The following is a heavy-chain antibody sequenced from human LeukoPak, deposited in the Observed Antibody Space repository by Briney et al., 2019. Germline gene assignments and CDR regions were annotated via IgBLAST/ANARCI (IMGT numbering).Heavy chain of an antibody. Sequence: GGSLRLSCAASGFXFDDYGMSWVRQAPGKGLEWVSGINWSGGRTGYADSLKGRFTISRDNAKNTLYLQMSSLRDEDTALYYCARDLTTSDNWGQGTLVTVSS. CDR1: GFXFDDYG. V-gene: IGHV3-20*04. D-gene: IGHD1/OR15-1a*01. CDR2: INWSGGRT. CDR3: ARDLTTSDN. J-gene: IGHJ4*02.